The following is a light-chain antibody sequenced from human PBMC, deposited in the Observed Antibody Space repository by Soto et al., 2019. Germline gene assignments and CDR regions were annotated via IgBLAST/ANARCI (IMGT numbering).Light chain of an antibody. CDR2: EVS. Sequence: QSALTQPPSASGSPGQSVTISCTGTSSDVGGYNYVSWYQQHPGKAPKLMIYEVSKRPSGVPDRFSGSKSGNTASLTVSGLQAEDEADYYCSSYAGSNNFDVFGTGTTVTVL. J-gene: IGLJ1*01. CDR3: SSYAGSNNFDV. V-gene: IGLV2-8*01. CDR1: SSDVGGYNY.